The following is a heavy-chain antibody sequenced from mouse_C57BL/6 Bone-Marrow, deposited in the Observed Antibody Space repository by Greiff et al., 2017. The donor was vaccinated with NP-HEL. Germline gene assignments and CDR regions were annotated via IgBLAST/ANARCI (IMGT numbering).Heavy chain of an antibody. CDR2: ISSGGSYT. J-gene: IGHJ2*01. Sequence: EVQVVESGGDLVKPGGSLKLSCAASGFTFSSYGMSWVRQTPDKRLEWVATISSGGSYTYYPDSVKGRFTISRDNAKNTLYLQMSSLKSEDTAMYYCARQGYDGYYVYFDYWGQGTTLTVSS. V-gene: IGHV5-6*01. D-gene: IGHD2-3*01. CDR3: ARQGYDGYYVYFDY. CDR1: GFTFSSYG.